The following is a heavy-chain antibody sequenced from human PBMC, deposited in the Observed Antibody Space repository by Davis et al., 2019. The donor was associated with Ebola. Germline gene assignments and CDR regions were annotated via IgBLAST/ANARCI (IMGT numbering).Heavy chain of an antibody. CDR2: IIPILGIA. J-gene: IGHJ4*02. Sequence: AASVKVSCKASGGTFSSYTISWVRQAPGQGLEWMGRIIPILGIANYAQKFQGRVTMTRDTSISTAYMELSRLRSDDTAVYYCARGGSSGWYGYWGQGTLVTVSS. CDR1: GGTFSSYT. V-gene: IGHV1-69*02. CDR3: ARGGSSGWYGY. D-gene: IGHD6-19*01.